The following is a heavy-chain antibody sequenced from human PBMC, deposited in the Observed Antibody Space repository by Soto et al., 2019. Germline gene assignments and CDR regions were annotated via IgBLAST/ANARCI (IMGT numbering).Heavy chain of an antibody. D-gene: IGHD6-13*01. CDR2: IYYSGST. V-gene: IGHV4-31*03. Sequence: PSETLSLTCTVSGGSISSGGYYWSWIRQHPGKGLEWIGYIYYSGSTYYNPSLKSRVTISVDTSKNQFSLKLSSVTAADTAVYYCARERYSSSWYTSDSYYYYGMDVWGQGTTVTVS. CDR3: ARERYSSSWYTSDSYYYYGMDV. CDR1: GGSISSGGYY. J-gene: IGHJ6*02.